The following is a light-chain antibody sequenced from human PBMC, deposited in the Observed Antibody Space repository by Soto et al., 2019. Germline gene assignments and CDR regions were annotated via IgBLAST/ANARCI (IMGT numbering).Light chain of an antibody. CDR2: DNN. CDR1: SSNIGNNY. J-gene: IGLJ2*01. V-gene: IGLV1-51*01. Sequence: QSVLTQPPSVSSATGQEVTISCSGSSSNIGNNYVSWYQQLPGTAPKLLISDNNKRPSGIPDRFSGSKSGTSATLGIAGLQTGDDAGYYCGAWHNSLRALFGGETNVTVL. CDR3: GAWHNSLRAL.